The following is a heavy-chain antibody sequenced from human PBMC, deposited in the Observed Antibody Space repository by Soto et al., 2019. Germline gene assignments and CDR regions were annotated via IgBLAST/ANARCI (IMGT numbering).Heavy chain of an antibody. Sequence: QVQLVESGGGVVQPGRSLRLSCAASGFTFSSYGMHWVRQAPGRGLEWVALISYDGRSKFYGDSVKGRFTISRDNSKNTLYLQMNSLRAEDTAIFYRAKDDVGTTTFFDYWGQGTLVTVSS. D-gene: IGHD1-26*01. J-gene: IGHJ4*02. CDR3: AKDDVGTTTFFDY. CDR1: GFTFSSYG. V-gene: IGHV3-30*18. CDR2: ISYDGRSK.